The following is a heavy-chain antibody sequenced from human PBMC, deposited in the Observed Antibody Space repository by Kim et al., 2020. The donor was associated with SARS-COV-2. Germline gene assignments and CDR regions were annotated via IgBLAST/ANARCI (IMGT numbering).Heavy chain of an antibody. D-gene: IGHD3-10*01. CDR2: INLIASSI. Sequence: GGSLRLSCSASRFSFDDYSMHWVRQAPGGGLEWISVINLIASSICEADSVEGRFTISSNTTNNALYLMMNTLGTDKTAFYCGGEDRSYMLGSGCDLDSWG. CDR3: GEDRSYMLGSGCDLDS. CDR1: RFSFDDYS. J-gene: IGHJ5*01. V-gene: IGHV3-9*01.